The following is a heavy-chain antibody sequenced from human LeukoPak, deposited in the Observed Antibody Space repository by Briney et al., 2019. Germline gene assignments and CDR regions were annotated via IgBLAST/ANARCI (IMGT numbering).Heavy chain of an antibody. Sequence: GGSLRLSCAASGFTFSSYSMNWVRQAPGKGLEWVSSISSSSSYIYYADSVKGRFTISRDNAKNSLFLQMNSLRAEDTAVYYCARLPAYCSSTSCYYDYWGQGTLVTVSS. CDR2: ISSSSSYI. J-gene: IGHJ4*02. CDR3: ARLPAYCSSTSCYYDY. CDR1: GFTFSSYS. D-gene: IGHD2-2*01. V-gene: IGHV3-21*01.